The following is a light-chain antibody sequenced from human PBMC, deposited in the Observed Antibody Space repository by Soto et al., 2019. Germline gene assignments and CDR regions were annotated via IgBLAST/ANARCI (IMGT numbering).Light chain of an antibody. V-gene: IGKV1-5*03. J-gene: IGKJ5*01. CDR3: QQYNTYST. Sequence: DIQMTHSPSTLSGSVGDRVTITCRASQTISSWLAWYQQKPGKAPKILIYKASTLKSGVPSRFSGIGSGTEFTLTISSMKPDDFATYYCQQYNTYSTFGQGTRLEIK. CDR1: QTISSW. CDR2: KAS.